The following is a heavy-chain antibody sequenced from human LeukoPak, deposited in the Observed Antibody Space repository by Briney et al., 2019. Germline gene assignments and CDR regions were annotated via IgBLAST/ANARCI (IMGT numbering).Heavy chain of an antibody. Sequence: ASVKVSFKASGYTFTGYYMHWVRQAPGQGLEWMGWINPNSGGTNYAQKFQGRVTMTRDTSISTAYMELSRLRSDDTANYYCARGHCSGGICYDWYFDLWGRGTLVTVSS. V-gene: IGHV1-2*02. D-gene: IGHD2-15*01. CDR2: INPNSGGT. J-gene: IGHJ2*01. CDR3: ARGHCSGGICYDWYFDL. CDR1: GYTFTGYY.